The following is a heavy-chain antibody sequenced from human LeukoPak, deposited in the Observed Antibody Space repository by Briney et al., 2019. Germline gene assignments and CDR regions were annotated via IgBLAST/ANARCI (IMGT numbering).Heavy chain of an antibody. D-gene: IGHD1-1*01. CDR3: ARDDQLELASDY. J-gene: IGHJ4*02. Sequence: GGSLRLSCAASGFTFSSYGMHWVRQAPGKGLEWVAFTRYDGSNKHYADSVKGRMTISRDNSKNTLYLQMNSLRAEDTAVYYCARDDQLELASDYWGQGTLVTVSS. CDR1: GFTFSSYG. V-gene: IGHV3-30*02. CDR2: TRYDGSNK.